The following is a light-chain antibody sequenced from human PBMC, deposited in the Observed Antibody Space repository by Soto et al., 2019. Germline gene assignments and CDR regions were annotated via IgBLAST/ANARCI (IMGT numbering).Light chain of an antibody. CDR2: DVS. Sequence: QSVLTQPASVSGSPGQSITISCTGTSSDVGGYNYVSWYQQHPGKAHKLLNYDVSNRPSGVSNRLSGSKSGNTASLTISWLQAEDEADYYCSSYTSSSTYVFGTGTKVTVL. V-gene: IGLV2-14*01. CDR3: SSYTSSSTYV. CDR1: SSDVGGYNY. J-gene: IGLJ1*01.